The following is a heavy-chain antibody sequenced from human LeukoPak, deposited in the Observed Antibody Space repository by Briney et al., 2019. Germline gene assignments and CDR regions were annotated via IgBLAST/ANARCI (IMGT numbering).Heavy chain of an antibody. CDR1: GFTFSRYS. J-gene: IGHJ6*02. CDR2: ISSSSRYI. Sequence: GGSLRLSCAASGFTFSRYSMNWVRQAPGKGLEWVSSISSSSRYIYYADSGKGRFTISRDNAKNSLYLQMNSLRAEDTAVYYCARVERDCSGGSCYYYYYAMDVWGQGTTVTVSS. CDR3: ARVERDCSGGSCYYYYYAMDV. V-gene: IGHV3-21*01. D-gene: IGHD2-15*01.